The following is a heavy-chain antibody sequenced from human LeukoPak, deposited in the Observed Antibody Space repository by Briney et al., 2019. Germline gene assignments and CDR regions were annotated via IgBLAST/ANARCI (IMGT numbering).Heavy chain of an antibody. CDR3: ARTVTPNSGSYYGWAYYFDY. Sequence: GGSLRLSCAASGFTFSDHYMDWVRQAPGKGLEWVGRTRNKANSYTTEYAASVKGRFTISRDDSKNSLYLQMNSLRAEDTAVYYCARTVTPNSGSYYGWAYYFDYWGQGTLVTVSS. CDR2: TRNKANSYTT. D-gene: IGHD1-26*01. V-gene: IGHV3-72*01. CDR1: GFTFSDHY. J-gene: IGHJ4*02.